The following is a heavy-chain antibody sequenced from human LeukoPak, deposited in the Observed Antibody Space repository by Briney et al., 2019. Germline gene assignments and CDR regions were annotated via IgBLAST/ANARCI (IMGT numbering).Heavy chain of an antibody. CDR2: FDPEDGET. V-gene: IGHV1-24*01. D-gene: IGHD3-3*01. J-gene: IGHJ6*02. CDR1: GYTLTELS. CDR3: AREGFPPKISDFWSGLGPYYYYGMDV. Sequence: VKVSCKVPGYTLTELSMHWVRQAPGKGLEWMGGFDPEDGETIYAQKFQGRVTMTEDTSTDTAYMELSSLRSEDTAVYYCAREGFPPKISDFWSGLGPYYYYGMDVWGQGTTVTVSS.